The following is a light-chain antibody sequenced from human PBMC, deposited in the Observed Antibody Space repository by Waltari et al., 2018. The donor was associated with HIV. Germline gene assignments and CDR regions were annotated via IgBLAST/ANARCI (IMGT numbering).Light chain of an antibody. CDR2: EVS. CDR1: SSDVGSYSY. Sequence: QSALTQPASVSGSPGQSITISCTGSSSDVGSYSYVSWYQQHPGKAPQLMIYEVSNRPAGCSHRFSGSKSGNTASLTISGLQPEDEADYYCNSYTSISTWVFGGGTKLTVL. V-gene: IGLV2-14*01. CDR3: NSYTSISTWV. J-gene: IGLJ3*02.